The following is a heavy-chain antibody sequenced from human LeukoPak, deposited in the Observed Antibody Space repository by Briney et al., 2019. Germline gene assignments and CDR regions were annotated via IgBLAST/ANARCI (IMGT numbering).Heavy chain of an antibody. Sequence: KPSQTLSLTCTVSGGSISSGSYFWSWIRQSAGKGLEWIGRIDSGGNTNYNPSLKSRVTISLDTSKNQFSLKLSSVTAADPAVYYCAREPLPNGVWRVGWFDPWGQGTLVTVSS. D-gene: IGHD2-8*01. V-gene: IGHV4-61*02. CDR3: AREPLPNGVWRVGWFDP. CDR1: GGSISSGSYF. CDR2: IDSGGNT. J-gene: IGHJ5*02.